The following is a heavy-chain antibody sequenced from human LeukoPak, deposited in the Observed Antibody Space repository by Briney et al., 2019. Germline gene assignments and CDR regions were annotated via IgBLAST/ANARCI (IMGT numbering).Heavy chain of an antibody. D-gene: IGHD5/OR15-5a*01. CDR3: ARVRVSFDY. J-gene: IGHJ4*02. CDR2: ISSSSSTI. Sequence: GGSLRLSCAASGFTFSSYAMNWVRQAPGKGLEWVSYISSSSSTIYYAASVKGRFTISRDNAKNSLYLQMNSLRAEDTAVYYCARVRVSFDYWGQGALVTVSS. V-gene: IGHV3-48*01. CDR1: GFTFSSYA.